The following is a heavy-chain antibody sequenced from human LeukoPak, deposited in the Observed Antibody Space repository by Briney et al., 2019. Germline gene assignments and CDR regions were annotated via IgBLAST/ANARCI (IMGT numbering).Heavy chain of an antibody. D-gene: IGHD2-21*02. J-gene: IGHJ5*02. CDR2: VYSGGQT. Sequence: PGGSLRLSCAASGFIVNTKYMSWVRQAPGTGLEWVSVVYSGGQTFYADSVKGRFTVSRDISKNTLYLQMNSLRADDTAVYYCAKSTPGPCCSGDSCPPTLTPFDPWGQGTLVTVSS. V-gene: IGHV3-53*01. CDR1: GFIVNTKY. CDR3: AKSTPGPCCSGDSCPPTLTPFDP.